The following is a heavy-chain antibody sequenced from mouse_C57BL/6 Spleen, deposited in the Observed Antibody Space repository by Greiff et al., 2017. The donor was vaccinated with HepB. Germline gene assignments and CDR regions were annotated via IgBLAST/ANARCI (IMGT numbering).Heavy chain of an antibody. CDR3: ARDQDDDYFDY. J-gene: IGHJ2*01. CDR1: GFTFSSYA. Sequence: DVKFVESGGGLVKPGGSLKLSCAASGFTFSSYAMSWVRQTPEKRLEWVATISDGGSYTYYPDNVKGRFTISRDNAKNNLYLQMSHLKSEDTAMYYCARDQDDDYFDYWGQGTTLTVSS. CDR2: ISDGGSYT. V-gene: IGHV5-4*01. D-gene: IGHD2-12*01.